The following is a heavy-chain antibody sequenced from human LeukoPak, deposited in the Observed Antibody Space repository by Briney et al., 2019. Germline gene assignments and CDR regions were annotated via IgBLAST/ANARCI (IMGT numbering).Heavy chain of an antibody. D-gene: IGHD3-10*01. V-gene: IGHV3-53*01. Sequence: GGSLRLSCAASGFTVSSNYISWVRQAPGKGLEWVSLIYTSGSTYYADSVKGRFTISRDTSKNTLYLQMNSLRAEDTAVYYCARVTTSGSYKYDYWGQGTLVTVSS. CDR2: IYTSGST. J-gene: IGHJ4*02. CDR1: GFTVSSNY. CDR3: ARVTTSGSYKYDY.